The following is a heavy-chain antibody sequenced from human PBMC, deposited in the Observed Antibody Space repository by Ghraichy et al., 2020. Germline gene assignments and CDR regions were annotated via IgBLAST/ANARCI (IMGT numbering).Heavy chain of an antibody. CDR3: ANFVGTDPTGLFDN. CDR1: GLTFSCCG. Sequence: GGSLRLSCEGSGLTFSCCGMHWVRQAPGKGLEWVALISFDGSNKNYIDSVKGRFSISRDNSKNTLYLQMNSLRVEDTAIYYCANFVGTDPTGLFDNWGQGTRVTVFS. D-gene: IGHD2-21*01. CDR2: ISFDGSNK. V-gene: IGHV3-30*02. J-gene: IGHJ4*02.